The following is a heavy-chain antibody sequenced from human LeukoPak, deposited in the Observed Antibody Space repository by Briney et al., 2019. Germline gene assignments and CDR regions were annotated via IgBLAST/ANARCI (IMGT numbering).Heavy chain of an antibody. Sequence: GASVKVSCKASGGTFSSYAISWVRQAPGQGLEWMGGIIPIFGTANYAQKFQGRVTITADESTSTAYMELSSLRSEDTAVYYCGGSYLGYYYYMDVWGKGTTVTVSS. CDR1: GGTFSSYA. J-gene: IGHJ6*03. V-gene: IGHV1-69*13. D-gene: IGHD1-26*01. CDR2: IIPIFGTA. CDR3: GGSYLGYYYYMDV.